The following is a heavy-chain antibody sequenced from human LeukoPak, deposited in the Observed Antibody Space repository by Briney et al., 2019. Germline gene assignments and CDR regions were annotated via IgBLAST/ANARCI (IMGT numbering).Heavy chain of an antibody. CDR2: INPNSGGT. V-gene: IGHV1-2*02. Sequence: ASVKVSCKASGYTFTGYYMHWVRQAPGRGLEWMGWINPNSGGTNYAQKFQGRVTKTRDTSISTAYMELSRLRSDDTAVYYCARDLVIMDYWGQGTLVTVSS. D-gene: IGHD3-10*01. CDR1: GYTFTGYY. J-gene: IGHJ4*02. CDR3: ARDLVIMDY.